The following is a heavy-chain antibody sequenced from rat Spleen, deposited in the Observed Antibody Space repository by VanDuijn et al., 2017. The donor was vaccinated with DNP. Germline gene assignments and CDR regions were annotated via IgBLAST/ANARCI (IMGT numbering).Heavy chain of an antibody. V-gene: IGHV5-17*01. J-gene: IGHJ4*01. CDR3: ARHGEVHLRYAMDA. Sequence: EVQLVESGGGLVQPGNSLKLSCAASGFTFSDYAMAWVRQSPKKGLEWVATIIYDGSYTYYRDSVKGRFTISRDNAKSTLYLQMDSLRSEETATYYCARHGEVHLRYAMDAWGQGTSVTVSS. CDR2: IIYDGSYT. D-gene: IGHD1-5*01. CDR1: GFTFSDYA.